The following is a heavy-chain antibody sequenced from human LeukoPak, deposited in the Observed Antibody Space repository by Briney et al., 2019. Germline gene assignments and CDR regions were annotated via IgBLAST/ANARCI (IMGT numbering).Heavy chain of an antibody. J-gene: IGHJ3*02. CDR2: IYYSGST. Sequence: SDTLSLTCAVSGYSISSSNWWGWIRQPPGKGLEWIGYIYYSGSTYYNPSLKNRVTMSVDTSKNQFSLKLSSVTAVDTAVYYCARTEGYYDSSGYYLADAFDIWGQGTMVTVSS. CDR3: ARTEGYYDSSGYYLADAFDI. V-gene: IGHV4-28*01. D-gene: IGHD3-22*01. CDR1: GYSISSSNW.